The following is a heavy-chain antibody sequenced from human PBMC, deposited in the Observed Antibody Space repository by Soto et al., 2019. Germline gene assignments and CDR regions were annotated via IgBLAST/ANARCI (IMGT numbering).Heavy chain of an antibody. Sequence: PSETLSLTCTVSGGSISSYYWSWIRQPAGKGLEWIGRIYTSGSTNYNPSLKSRVTMSVDTSKNQFSRKLSSVTAADTAVYYCARDSSFEVAGLLDYWGQGTLVTSPQ. CDR2: IYTSGST. J-gene: IGHJ4*02. V-gene: IGHV4-4*07. CDR1: GGSISSYY. CDR3: ARDSSFEVAGLLDY. D-gene: IGHD6-19*01.